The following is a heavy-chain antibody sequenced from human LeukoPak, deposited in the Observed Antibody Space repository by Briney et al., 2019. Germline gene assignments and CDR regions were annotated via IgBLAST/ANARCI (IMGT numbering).Heavy chain of an antibody. J-gene: IGHJ4*02. CDR2: IYYSGST. D-gene: IGHD1-26*01. CDR3: ARSQWEQRGLDY. CDR1: GGSISSSSYY. V-gene: IGHV4-39*07. Sequence: PSETLSLTCTVSGGSISSSSYYWGWIRQPPGKGLEWIGSIYYSGSTYYNPSLKSRVTISLDTSKNQFSLKLSSVTAADAAVYYCARSQWEQRGLDYWGQGTLVTVSS.